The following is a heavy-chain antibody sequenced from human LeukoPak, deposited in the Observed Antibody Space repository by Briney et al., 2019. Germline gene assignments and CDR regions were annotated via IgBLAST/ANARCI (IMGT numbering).Heavy chain of an antibody. CDR2: IYYSGST. D-gene: IGHD3-22*01. CDR1: GASPCGYT. J-gene: IGHJ4*02. Sequence: PSETLSLACSLSGASPCGYTWIWIRQPPGKGLEWIGYIYYSGSTNYNPSLKSRVTISVDTSKNQFSLKLSSVTAADTAVYYCARGSHSYYYDSSGDYFCDNWGQGTLVTVSS. V-gene: IGHV4-59*01. CDR3: ARGSHSYYYDSSGDYFCDN.